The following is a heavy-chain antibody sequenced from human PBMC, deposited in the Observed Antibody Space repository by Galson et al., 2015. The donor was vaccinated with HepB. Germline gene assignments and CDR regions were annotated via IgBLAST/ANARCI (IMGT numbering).Heavy chain of an antibody. Sequence: SLRLSCAASGFTFSTYNMNWVRQAPGKGLEWVSSVSSSGSYTYYADSVKGRFTISRDNAKNSLYLQMNSLRAEDTAVYYCARDQMTTVTTVDYWGQGTLVTVSS. CDR3: ARDQMTTVTTVDY. D-gene: IGHD4-17*01. CDR1: GFTFSTYN. J-gene: IGHJ4*02. V-gene: IGHV3-21*01. CDR2: VSSSGSYT.